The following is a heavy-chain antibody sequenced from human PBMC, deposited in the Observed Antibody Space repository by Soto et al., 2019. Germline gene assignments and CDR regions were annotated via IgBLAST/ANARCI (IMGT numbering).Heavy chain of an antibody. Sequence: PGGSLRLSCAASGFTFSSYGMHWVRQAPGKGLEWVAVISYDGSNKYYADSVKGRFTISRDNSKNTLYLQMNSLRAEDTAVYYCAKGLYYYDSSGYPLDVWGQGTTVTVSS. V-gene: IGHV3-30*18. CDR3: AKGLYYYDSSGYPLDV. CDR1: GFTFSSYG. CDR2: ISYDGSNK. D-gene: IGHD3-22*01. J-gene: IGHJ6*02.